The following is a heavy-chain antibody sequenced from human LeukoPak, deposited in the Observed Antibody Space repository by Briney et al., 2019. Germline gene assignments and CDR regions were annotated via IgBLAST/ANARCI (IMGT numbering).Heavy chain of an antibody. CDR2: INPNSGGT. Sequence: GASVKVSCKASGYTFTVYYIHWVRQASGQGLEWVGWINPNSGGTNYAQKFQGRVTMTSDASISTAYMELSRLRSDDTAVHYCARDRDFWSGTSPFHVWGQGTVVAVSS. D-gene: IGHD3-3*01. J-gene: IGHJ3*01. CDR1: GYTFTVYY. CDR3: ARDRDFWSGTSPFHV. V-gene: IGHV1-2*02.